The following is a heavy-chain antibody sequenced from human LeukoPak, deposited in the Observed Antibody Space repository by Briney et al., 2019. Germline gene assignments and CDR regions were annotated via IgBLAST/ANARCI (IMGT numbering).Heavy chain of an antibody. D-gene: IGHD5-18*01. Sequence: ASVKVSCKASGGTFSSYAISWVRQAPGQGLEWMGGIIPIFGTANYAQKFQGRVTITADESTSTAYMELSSLRSEDTAVCYCARVNTGYTAMAPFDIWGQGTMVTVSS. J-gene: IGHJ3*02. CDR2: IIPIFGTA. CDR3: ARVNTGYTAMAPFDI. V-gene: IGHV1-69*01. CDR1: GGTFSSYA.